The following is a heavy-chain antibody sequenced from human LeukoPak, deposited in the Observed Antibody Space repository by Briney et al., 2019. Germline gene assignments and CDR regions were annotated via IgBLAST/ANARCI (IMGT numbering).Heavy chain of an antibody. CDR1: GFTFSDYY. CDR3: AREGYCSSTSCYANYYYGMDV. V-gene: IGHV3-11*01. J-gene: IGHJ6*02. CDR2: ISSSGSTI. D-gene: IGHD2-2*01. Sequence: GGSLRLSCAASGFTFSDYYMSWIRQAPGKGLEWVSYISSSGSTIYYADSVKGRFTISRDNAKNSLYLQMNSLRAEDTAVYYCAREGYCSSTSCYANYYYGMDVWGQGTTVTVSS.